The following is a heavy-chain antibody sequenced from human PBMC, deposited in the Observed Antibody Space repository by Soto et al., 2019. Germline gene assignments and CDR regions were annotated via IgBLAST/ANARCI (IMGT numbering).Heavy chain of an antibody. D-gene: IGHD6-19*01. V-gene: IGHV3-48*02. Sequence: EVQLVESGGGLVQPGGSLRLSCVASGFTFITDSMNWFRQAPGKGLEWVARISTSGATRYYVDSGKGRFLISRDNAKTSLYLQMDSVRNEDTAVYYCARFFGSGFDYWGQGTLVTVSS. CDR2: ISTSGATR. J-gene: IGHJ4*02. CDR3: ARFFGSGFDY. CDR1: GFTFITDS.